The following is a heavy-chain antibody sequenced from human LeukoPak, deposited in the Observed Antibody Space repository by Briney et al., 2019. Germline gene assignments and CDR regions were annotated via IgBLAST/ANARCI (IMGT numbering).Heavy chain of an antibody. V-gene: IGHV1-2*02. Sequence: ASVKVSCKASGYTFTAYYLQWVRLAPGQGLEWMGWINPKSGGTEYAQRFQGRVTMTRDTSISTAYMKLSRLRSDDTAVYYCARDHCSANSCYEDYYNGLDVWGQGTTVTVSS. J-gene: IGHJ6*02. CDR1: GYTFTAYY. CDR3: ARDHCSANSCYEDYYNGLDV. CDR2: INPKSGGT. D-gene: IGHD2-2*01.